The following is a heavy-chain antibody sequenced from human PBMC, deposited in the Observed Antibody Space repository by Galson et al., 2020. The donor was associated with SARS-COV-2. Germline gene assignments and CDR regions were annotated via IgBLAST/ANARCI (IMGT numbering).Heavy chain of an antibody. D-gene: IGHD3-10*01. V-gene: IGHV1-24*01. Sequence: GESLKLSCKVSGYTLTEFSMHWVRQAPGKGLEWMGGFDPEDGETTYAQKFQGRVTITEDTSTDTAYMELSSLRSEDTAVYYCATARATPVYYGSGSLNGFDRWGQGTLVTVSS. CDR1: GYTLTEFS. CDR2: FDPEDGET. CDR3: ATARATPVYYGSGSLNGFDR. J-gene: IGHJ5*02.